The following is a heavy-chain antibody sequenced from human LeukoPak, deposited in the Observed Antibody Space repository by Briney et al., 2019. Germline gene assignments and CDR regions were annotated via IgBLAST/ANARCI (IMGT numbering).Heavy chain of an antibody. V-gene: IGHV4-39*01. CDR1: GVSIRNYY. D-gene: IGHD3-10*01. J-gene: IGHJ3*02. CDR3: ARPLLWRAFDI. CDR2: IYYSESI. Sequence: SETLSLTCTVAGVSIRNYYWSWIRQTPGKGLEWIGTIYYSESIYYNPPLRSRVTISVDTSKNQFSLKLSSVTAADTAVYYCARPLLWRAFDIWGQGTMVTVSS.